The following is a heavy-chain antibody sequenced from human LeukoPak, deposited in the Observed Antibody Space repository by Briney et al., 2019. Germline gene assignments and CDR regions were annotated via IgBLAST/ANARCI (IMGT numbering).Heavy chain of an antibody. Sequence: TSQTLSLTCTVSGGSISSGSYYWSWIRQPAGKGLEWIGRIYTSASTNYNPSLKSRVTISVDTSKNQFSLKLSSVTAADTAVYYCARQLVFNWFDPWGQGTLVTVSS. V-gene: IGHV4-61*02. CDR1: GGSISSGSYY. CDR2: IYTSAST. CDR3: ARQLVFNWFDP. D-gene: IGHD6-6*01. J-gene: IGHJ5*02.